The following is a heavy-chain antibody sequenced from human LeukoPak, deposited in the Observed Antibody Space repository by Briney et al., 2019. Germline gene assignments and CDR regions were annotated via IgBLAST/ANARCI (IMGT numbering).Heavy chain of an antibody. CDR1: GFTVSSNY. CDR2: IYSGGTT. V-gene: IGHV3-53*01. J-gene: IGHJ4*02. D-gene: IGHD2-2*01. CDR3: ARAGGSIKPFDY. Sequence: PGGSLRLSCAASGFTVSSNYMNWVRQAPGKGLEWVSVIYSGGTTYYADSVKGRFTISGDNSKNTLYLQMNSLRAEDTAMYYCARAGGSIKPFDYWGQGTLVTVSS.